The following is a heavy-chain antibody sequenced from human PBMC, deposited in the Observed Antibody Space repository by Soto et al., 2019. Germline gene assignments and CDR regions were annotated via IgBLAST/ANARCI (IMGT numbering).Heavy chain of an antibody. D-gene: IGHD6-13*01. CDR1: GDSVPTNSAT. V-gene: IGHV6-1*01. CDR3: SKVIANSWLDS. CDR2: TYYRSKWYN. J-gene: IGHJ5*01. Sequence: PSQTLSLTCAISGDSVPTNSATWDWIRQSPSRGLEWLGRTYYRSKWYNDYAVSVKGRITINPDTSNNQLSLQLNSVTPDDTAVYYCSKVIANSWLDSLCLGTLVTVSS.